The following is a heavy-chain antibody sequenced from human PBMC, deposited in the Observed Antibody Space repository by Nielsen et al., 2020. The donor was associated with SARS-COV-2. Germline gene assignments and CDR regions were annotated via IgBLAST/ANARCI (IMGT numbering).Heavy chain of an antibody. J-gene: IGHJ4*02. Sequence: GESLKIFCAASGFTFSSYAMSWVRQAPGKGLEWVSAISGSGGSTYYADSVKGRFTISRDNSKNTLYLQMNSLRAEDTAVYYCAKDEPSSTNWGQGTLVTVSS. CDR3: AKDEPSSTN. D-gene: IGHD6-13*01. CDR1: GFTFSSYA. V-gene: IGHV3-23*01. CDR2: ISGSGGST.